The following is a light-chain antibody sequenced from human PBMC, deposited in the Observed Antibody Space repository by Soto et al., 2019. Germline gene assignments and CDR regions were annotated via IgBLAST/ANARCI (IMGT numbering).Light chain of an antibody. CDR1: SSNIGAGYN. Sequence: QSVLTQPPSVSGAPGQRVTISCTGSSSNIGAGYNVHWYQHLPGTAPKILIYVNSNRPSGVPDRFSGSKSGTSASLAITGLQAEDEADYYCQSYDSSLSVVFGGGTKLTVL. J-gene: IGLJ2*01. CDR2: VNS. V-gene: IGLV1-40*01. CDR3: QSYDSSLSVV.